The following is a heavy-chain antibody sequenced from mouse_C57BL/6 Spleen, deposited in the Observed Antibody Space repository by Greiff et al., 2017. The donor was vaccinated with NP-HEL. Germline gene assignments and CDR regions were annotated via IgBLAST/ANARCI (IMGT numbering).Heavy chain of an antibody. CDR3: ARQGAYYSNFGAMDY. CDR1: GFTFSSYG. J-gene: IGHJ4*01. CDR2: ISSGGSYT. D-gene: IGHD2-5*01. V-gene: IGHV5-6*01. Sequence: EVHLVESGGDLVKPGGSLKLSCAASGFTFSSYGMSWVRQTPDKRLEWVATISSGGSYTYYPDSVKGRFTISRDNAKNTLYLQMSSLKSEDTAMYYCARQGAYYSNFGAMDYWGQGTSVTVSS.